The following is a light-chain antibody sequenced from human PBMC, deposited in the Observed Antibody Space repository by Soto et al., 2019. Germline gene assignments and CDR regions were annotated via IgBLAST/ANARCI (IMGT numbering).Light chain of an antibody. Sequence: EIVLTQSPGTLSLSPGERAPPPPPPPPRPTPRHSACYQQQPGHAPRLLTYGASSRATGIPDRFSGSGSGTDFTLTISRLEPEDFAVYYCQQYGSSPLLTFGGGTKVEIK. CDR2: GAS. J-gene: IGKJ4*01. CDR3: QQYGSSPLLT. CDR1: PRPTPRH. V-gene: IGKV3-20*01.